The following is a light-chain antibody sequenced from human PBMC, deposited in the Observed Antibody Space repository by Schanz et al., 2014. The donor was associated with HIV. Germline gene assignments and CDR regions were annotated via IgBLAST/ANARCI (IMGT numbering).Light chain of an antibody. V-gene: IGLV2-8*01. Sequence: QSVLTQPPSASGSPGQSVTISCTGTSSDIGGYDYVSRHQQRPGKTPKVIIYEVSKRPSGVPARFSGSKSGNTASLTVSGLQAEDEADYYCSSYAGRNNFVVFGGGTKLTVL. CDR1: SSDIGGYDY. CDR3: SSYAGRNNFVV. J-gene: IGLJ2*01. CDR2: EVS.